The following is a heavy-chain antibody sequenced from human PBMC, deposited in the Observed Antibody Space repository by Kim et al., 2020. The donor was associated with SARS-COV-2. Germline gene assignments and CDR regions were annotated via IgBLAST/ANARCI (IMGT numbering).Heavy chain of an antibody. D-gene: IGHD1-26*01. CDR2: LIPMLWLG. J-gene: IGHJ4*02. V-gene: IGHV1-69*04. Sequence: SVKVSCKASGDTFSIYAISWVRQAPGQGLEWMGRLIPMLWLGNNAQKFQGRLTITADMSTSTAYMELRSLTSEDTAVYYCARDTREVLDKWGQGTLITVSS. CDR3: ARDTREVLDK. CDR1: GDTFSIYA.